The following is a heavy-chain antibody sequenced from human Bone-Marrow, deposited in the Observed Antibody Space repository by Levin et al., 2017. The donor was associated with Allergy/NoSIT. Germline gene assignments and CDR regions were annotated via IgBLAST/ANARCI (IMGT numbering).Heavy chain of an antibody. CDR3: ARDGSYGPPSPRYYYYMDV. Sequence: PGGSLRLSCEASGFTFSSHGMFWVRQAPGKGLECVAVIWYDGSIKFHADSVKGRFTISRDNSKNTLYLQMRSLRGEDTAVYYCARDGSYGPPSPRYYYYMDVWGKGTSVTVSS. CDR1: GFTFSSHG. J-gene: IGHJ6*03. D-gene: IGHD4-17*01. V-gene: IGHV3-33*01. CDR2: IWYDGSIK.